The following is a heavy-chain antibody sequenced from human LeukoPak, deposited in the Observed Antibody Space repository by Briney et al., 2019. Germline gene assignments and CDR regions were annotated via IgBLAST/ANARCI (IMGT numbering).Heavy chain of an antibody. Sequence: GASVKLSCKASGYRFTSYYMHWVRQAPGQGLEWMGWINPNSGGTNYAQKFQGRVTMTRDTSISTAYMELSRLRSDDTAVYYCARDLGSSSCPGYWGQGTLVTVSS. J-gene: IGHJ4*02. CDR3: ARDLGSSSCPGY. V-gene: IGHV1-2*02. CDR1: GYRFTSYY. CDR2: INPNSGGT. D-gene: IGHD6-13*01.